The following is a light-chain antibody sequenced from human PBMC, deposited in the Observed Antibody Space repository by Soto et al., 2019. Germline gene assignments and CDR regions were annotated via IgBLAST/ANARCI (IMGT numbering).Light chain of an antibody. CDR3: QQRFSWPPWT. V-gene: IGKV3-11*01. J-gene: IGKJ1*01. CDR1: EDVDIY. Sequence: EVVLTQSPATLSLSPGGRATLSCRASEDVDIYLAWYQQRPGQAPRLLIYDTSKRATGIPARFTGTGSGTDFTLTISSQEPEDFAVYYCQQRFSWPPWTFGQGTKVEIK. CDR2: DTS.